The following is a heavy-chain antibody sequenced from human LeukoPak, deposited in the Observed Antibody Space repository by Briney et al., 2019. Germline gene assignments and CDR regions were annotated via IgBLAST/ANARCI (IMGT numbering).Heavy chain of an antibody. CDR2: ITGTSSTI. CDR1: GFTFSTYT. D-gene: IGHD6-19*01. Sequence: GGSLRLSCAASGFTFSTYTMNWVRQAPGKGLEWVSYITGTSSTIYYADSVKGRFTVSRDNARNPLYLQMDSLRDEDTAVYYCARVLTDSRGWYHFDYWGQGTLVTVSS. J-gene: IGHJ4*02. V-gene: IGHV3-48*02. CDR3: ARVLTDSRGWYHFDY.